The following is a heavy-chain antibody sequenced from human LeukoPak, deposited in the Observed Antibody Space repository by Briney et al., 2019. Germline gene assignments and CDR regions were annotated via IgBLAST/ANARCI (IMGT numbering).Heavy chain of an antibody. Sequence: ASVKVSCKASGYTLTELSMHWVRQAPGKGLEWMGGFDPEDGETIYAQKFQGRVTMTEDTSTDTAYMELSSLRAEDTAVYYCARDIVVVVVDEPLPENYYYYGMDVWGQGTTVTVSS. CDR3: ARDIVVVVVDEPLPENYYYYGMDV. CDR1: GYTLTELS. CDR2: FDPEDGET. V-gene: IGHV1-24*01. J-gene: IGHJ6*02. D-gene: IGHD2-15*01.